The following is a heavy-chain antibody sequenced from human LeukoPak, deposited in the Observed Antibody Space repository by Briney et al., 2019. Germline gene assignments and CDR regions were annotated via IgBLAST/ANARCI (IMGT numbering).Heavy chain of an antibody. CDR2: IKQGGSEN. J-gene: IGHJ4*02. D-gene: IGHD2-8*01. CDR3: ARVSGVRFDS. Sequence: GGSLGLSCAASGFSFGTFWMSWVRQAPGKGLEWVANIKQGGSENYYVDSVKGRFTISRDNAENSLYLQMSSLRTEDTAVYYCARVSGVRFDSWGQGTLVTVSS. CDR1: GFSFGTFW. V-gene: IGHV3-7*02.